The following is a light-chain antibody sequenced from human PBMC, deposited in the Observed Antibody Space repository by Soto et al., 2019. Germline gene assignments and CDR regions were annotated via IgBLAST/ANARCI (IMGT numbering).Light chain of an antibody. CDR3: CSYAGGSTWV. CDR1: SSDVGSYNL. J-gene: IGLJ3*02. Sequence: QSVLTQPASVSGSPGQSITISCTGTSSDVGSYNLVSWYQQHPGKAPKLMIYEGSKRPSGVSNRFSGSKSGNTASLTISGLQAEDEADYYGCSYAGGSTWVFGGGTQLTVL. V-gene: IGLV2-23*01. CDR2: EGS.